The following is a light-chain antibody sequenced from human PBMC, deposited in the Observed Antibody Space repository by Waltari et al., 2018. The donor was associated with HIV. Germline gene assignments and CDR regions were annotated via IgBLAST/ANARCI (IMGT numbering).Light chain of an antibody. CDR1: SSDVGGYNY. V-gene: IGLV2-11*01. CDR3: CSYAGSYTYVV. J-gene: IGLJ2*01. CDR2: DVN. Sequence: QSALTQPASVSGSPGQSITISCTGTSSDVGGYNYVSWYQQHPGKAPKLMIYDVNKRPSGVSDRFSGSKSGNTASLTISGLQVEDEADYYCCSYAGSYTYVVLGGGTKLTVL.